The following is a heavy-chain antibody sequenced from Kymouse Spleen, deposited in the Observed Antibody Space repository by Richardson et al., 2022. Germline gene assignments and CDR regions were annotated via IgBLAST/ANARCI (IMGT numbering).Heavy chain of an antibody. D-gene: IGHD5-18,IGHD5-18*01. CDR3: ARKRGDTAMVPLYYYYYYGMDV. CDR2: IYYSGST. Sequence: QVQLQESGPGLVKPSQTLSLTCTVSGGSISSGGYYWSWIRQHPGKGLEWIGYIYYSGSTYYNPSLKSRVTISVDTSKNQFSLKLSSVTAADTAVYYCARKRGDTAMVPLYYYYYYGMDVWGQGTTVTVSS. V-gene: IGHV4-31*03. CDR1: GGSISSGGYY. J-gene: IGHJ6*02.